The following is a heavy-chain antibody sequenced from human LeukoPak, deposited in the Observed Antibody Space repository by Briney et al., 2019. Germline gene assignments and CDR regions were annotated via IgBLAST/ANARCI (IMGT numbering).Heavy chain of an antibody. Sequence: PSETLSLTCTVSGGSISSYYWSWIRQPPGKGLEWIGYIYYSGSTNYNPSLKSRVTISVDTSKNQFSLKLSSVTAADTAVYYCVRGAPQYYYDSSGYYYPYYYYYYMDVWGKGTTVTISS. J-gene: IGHJ6*03. CDR3: VRGAPQYYYDSSGYYYPYYYYYYMDV. CDR1: GGSISSYY. CDR2: IYYSGST. D-gene: IGHD3-22*01. V-gene: IGHV4-59*01.